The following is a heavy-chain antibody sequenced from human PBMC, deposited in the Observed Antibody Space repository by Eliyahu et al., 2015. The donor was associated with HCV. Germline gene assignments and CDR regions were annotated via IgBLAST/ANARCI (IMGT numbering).Heavy chain of an antibody. Sequence: EVQLVESGGGFVKPGGSLRLSCAASGFAFSNAWMNWVRQAPGKGLDWVGRIKRKSDGGTTEYGAPVKGRFTISRDDSKKTLYLQMNSLKTEDTAVYYCATALVGANAFDVWGQGTVVTVSS. CDR1: GFAFSNAW. CDR3: ATALVGANAFDV. V-gene: IGHV3-15*01. D-gene: IGHD1-26*01. J-gene: IGHJ3*01. CDR2: IKRKSDGGTT.